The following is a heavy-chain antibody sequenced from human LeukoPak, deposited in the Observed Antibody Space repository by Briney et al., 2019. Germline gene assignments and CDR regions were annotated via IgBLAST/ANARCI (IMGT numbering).Heavy chain of an antibody. CDR3: AKDYSDSRVADVFFEY. D-gene: IGHD2-15*01. V-gene: IGHV3-23*01. CDR2: ITRGFTP. Sequence: GGSLSLSCAASGLTFSDYAMSWFRQAPGKGLEWVSGITRGFTPHYAASVKGRFTISRDNSKNTFHLQLNSLRAEDTAVYYCAKDYSDSRVADVFFEYWGQGTLVTVSS. CDR1: GLTFSDYA. J-gene: IGHJ4*02.